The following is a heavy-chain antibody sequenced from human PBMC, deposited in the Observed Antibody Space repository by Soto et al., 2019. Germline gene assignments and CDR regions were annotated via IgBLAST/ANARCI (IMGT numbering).Heavy chain of an antibody. Sequence: PGGSLRLSCAASGFTVNSYYMSWVRQAPGKGLEWVSVLYVDGSTYYTGSVKGRFTISRDNSKNTLYLQMNSLRAEDTAVYYCARERDTTGYILAYWGRRTLVTVSS. CDR1: GFTVNSYY. CDR2: LYVDGST. CDR3: ARERDTTGYILAY. V-gene: IGHV3-53*01. J-gene: IGHJ4*02. D-gene: IGHD3-22*01.